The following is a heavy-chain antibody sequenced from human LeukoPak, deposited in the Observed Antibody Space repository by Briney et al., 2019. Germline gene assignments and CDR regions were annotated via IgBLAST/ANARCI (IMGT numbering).Heavy chain of an antibody. D-gene: IGHD6-19*01. J-gene: IGHJ6*02. CDR3: ARVVGYSSVEGMDV. V-gene: IGHV1-2*02. Sequence: ASVKVSCKASGYTFTGYYMHWVRQAPGQGLEWMGWINPNSGGTNYAQKFQGRVTMTRDTSISTAYMELSSLRSEDTAVYYCARVVGYSSVEGMDVWGQGTTVTVSS. CDR1: GYTFTGYY. CDR2: INPNSGGT.